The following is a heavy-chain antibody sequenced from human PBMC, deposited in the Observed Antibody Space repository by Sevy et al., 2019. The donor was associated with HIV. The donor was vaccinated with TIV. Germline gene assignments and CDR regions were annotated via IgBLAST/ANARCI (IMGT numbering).Heavy chain of an antibody. D-gene: IGHD6-6*01. J-gene: IGHJ2*01. CDR3: ARGLLARPRGDYWYFDL. CDR2: ISGSASTPYYGGAA. V-gene: IGHV3-23*01. Sequence: GGSLRLSCTASGFTFSTYAMSWVRQAPGKGLEWVSGISGSASTPYYGGAAYYADPVKGRFTITRDNAKNTLYLEMNSLRDEDSVVFHCARGLLARPRGDYWYFDLWGRGTLVTVSS. CDR1: GFTFSTYA.